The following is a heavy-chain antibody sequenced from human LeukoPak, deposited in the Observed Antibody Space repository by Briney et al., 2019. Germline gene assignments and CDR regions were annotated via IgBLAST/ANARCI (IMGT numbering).Heavy chain of an antibody. D-gene: IGHD4-23*01. CDR2: ISSSSSYI. J-gene: IGHJ6*03. CDR1: GFTFGSYS. Sequence: GGSLRLSCAASGFTFGSYSMNWVRQAPGKGLEWVSSISSSSSYIYYADSVRGRFTISRDNAKNSLYLQMNSLRAEDTAVYYCARDYDTVVTPLYYYYMDVWGKGTTVTVSS. CDR3: ARDYDTVVTPLYYYYMDV. V-gene: IGHV3-21*01.